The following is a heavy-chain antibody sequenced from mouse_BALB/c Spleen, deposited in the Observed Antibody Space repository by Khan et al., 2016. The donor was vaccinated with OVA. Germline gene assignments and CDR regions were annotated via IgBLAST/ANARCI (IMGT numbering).Heavy chain of an antibody. CDR1: GFTFSSFG. CDR3: ASPFSTTAKGAMDY. J-gene: IGHJ4*01. Sequence: EVELVESGGGLVQPGGSRKLSCAASGFTFSSFGMHWVRQAPEKGLEWVAYISSGSSTIYYADSVKGRFTISRDNPKNTLFLQLTSLRYEDTAMEYCASPFSTTAKGAMDYWGQGTSVTVPS. D-gene: IGHD1-2*01. CDR2: ISSGSSTI. V-gene: IGHV5-17*02.